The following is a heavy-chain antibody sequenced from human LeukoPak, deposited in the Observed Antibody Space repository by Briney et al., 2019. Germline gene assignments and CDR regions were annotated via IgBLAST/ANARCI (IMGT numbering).Heavy chain of an antibody. CDR2: IYSGGST. CDR1: GFTVSSNY. CDR3: ARRSNRDYYYYYMDV. Sequence: GGSLRLSCAASGFTVSSNYMSWVRQAPGKGLEWASVIYSGGSTYYADSVKGRFTISRDNSKNTLYLQMNSLRAEDTAVYYCARRSNRDYYYYYMDVWGKGTTVTVSS. D-gene: IGHD3-10*01. V-gene: IGHV3-66*02. J-gene: IGHJ6*03.